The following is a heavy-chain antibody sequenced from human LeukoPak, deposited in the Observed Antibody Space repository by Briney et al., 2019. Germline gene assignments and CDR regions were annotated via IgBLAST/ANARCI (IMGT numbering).Heavy chain of an antibody. CDR2: INPNTGDT. CDR1: GYTFTSYY. Sequence: GASVKVSCKASGYTFTSYYMHWVRQAPGQGLEWMGWINPNTGDTNYAQKFQGRVTMTRDRSISTAYMELSRLRSDDTAVYYCAKVVVDASREYNWFDPWGQGTPVTVSS. CDR3: AKVVVDASREYNWFDP. J-gene: IGHJ5*02. D-gene: IGHD2-15*01. V-gene: IGHV1-2*02.